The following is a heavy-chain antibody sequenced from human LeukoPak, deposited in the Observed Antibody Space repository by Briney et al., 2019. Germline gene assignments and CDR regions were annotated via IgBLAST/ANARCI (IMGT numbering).Heavy chain of an antibody. Sequence: ASVKVSCKASGYTFTGYYMHWVRQAPGQGLEWMGWINPNSGGTNYAQKFQGRVTMTRDTSISTAYMELSRLRSDDTAVYYCARALGYCSGSSCNGDYRGQGTLVTVSS. CDR1: GYTFTGYY. CDR3: ARALGYCSGSSCNGDY. CDR2: INPNSGGT. V-gene: IGHV1-2*02. J-gene: IGHJ4*02. D-gene: IGHD2-15*01.